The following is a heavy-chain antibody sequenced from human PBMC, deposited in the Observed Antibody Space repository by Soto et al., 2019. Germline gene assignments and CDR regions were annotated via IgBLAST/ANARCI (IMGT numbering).Heavy chain of an antibody. CDR1: GLIFSNYA. J-gene: IGHJ4*02. CDR2: ISGSGGSP. D-gene: IGHD6-13*01. V-gene: IGHV3-23*01. Sequence: EVQVLESGGVLVQPGGSLRLSCVAPGLIFSNYAMSWVRQAPGKGLEWVSGISGSGGSPHYADSAKGRFTISRDNSKNTLFLQMNTLRAEDTAVYYCAREGDITAAFDYWGQVTLVTVSS. CDR3: AREGDITAAFDY.